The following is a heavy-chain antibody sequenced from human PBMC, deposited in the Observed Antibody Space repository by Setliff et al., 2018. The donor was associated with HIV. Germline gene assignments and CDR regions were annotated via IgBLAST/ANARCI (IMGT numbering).Heavy chain of an antibody. D-gene: IGHD1-26*01. CDR3: ARDGYLVGATRFDY. V-gene: IGHV4-38-2*02. CDR2: MYHSGST. J-gene: IGHJ4*02. Sequence: PSETLSLTCAVSGYSISRGYFWGWIRRPPGKGLEWIGSMYHSGSTYYNPSLKSRVTMSLDTSKNQFSLNLSSVTAADTAVYYCARDGYLVGATRFDYWGQGTLVTVSS. CDR1: GYSISRGYF.